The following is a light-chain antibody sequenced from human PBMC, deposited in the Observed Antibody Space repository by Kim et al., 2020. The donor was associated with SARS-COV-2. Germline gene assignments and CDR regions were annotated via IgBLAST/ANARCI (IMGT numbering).Light chain of an antibody. J-gene: IGKJ4*01. CDR2: DAS. CDR3: HQYGSSPGS. CDR1: LGVSSNY. Sequence: SPGESATLSCRASLGVSSNYLAWYRQNPGQAPRLLIYDASSRATGIPDRFSGSGSGTDFTLTISSLEPEDFAVYYCHQYGSSPGSFGGGTKVDIK. V-gene: IGKV3-20*01.